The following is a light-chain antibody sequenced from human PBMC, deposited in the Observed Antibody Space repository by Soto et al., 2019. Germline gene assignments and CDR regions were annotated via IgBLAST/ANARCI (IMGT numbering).Light chain of an antibody. V-gene: IGKV3-20*01. Sequence: EIVLTQSPGTLSMSPGERATLSCRASQSISSNYLAWYQQKPGQAPRLLIYGASSRATGIPDRFSGSGSGTDFTLTISRLEAEDFAVYYCQQYGSSPRTFGQWTKVEFQ. CDR1: QSISSNY. J-gene: IGKJ1*01. CDR2: GAS. CDR3: QQYGSSPRT.